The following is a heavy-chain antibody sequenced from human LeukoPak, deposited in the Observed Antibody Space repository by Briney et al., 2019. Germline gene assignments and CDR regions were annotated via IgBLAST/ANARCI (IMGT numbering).Heavy chain of an antibody. D-gene: IGHD2-2*01. CDR3: AKARYCSSTSCYEDY. CDR2: ISGSGGST. J-gene: IGHJ4*02. V-gene: IGHV3-23*01. CDR1: GFNVGSNY. Sequence: GGSLRLSCAASGFNVGSNYMNWVRQAPGKGLEWVSAISGSGGSTYYADSVKGRFTISRDNSKNTLYLQMNSLRAEDTAVYYCAKARYCSSTSCYEDYWGQGTLVTVSS.